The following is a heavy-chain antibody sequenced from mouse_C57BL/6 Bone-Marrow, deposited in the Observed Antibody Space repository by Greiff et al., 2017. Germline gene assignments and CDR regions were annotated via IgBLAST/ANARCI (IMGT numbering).Heavy chain of an antibody. CDR3: ARSTTVVGAY. Sequence: QVHVKQSGAELARPGASVKMSCKASGYTFTSYTMHWVKQRPGQGLEWIGYINPSSGYTKYNQKFKDKATLTADKSSSTAYMQLSSLTSEDSAVYYCARSTTVVGAYWGQGTLVTVSA. CDR2: INPSSGYT. D-gene: IGHD1-1*01. V-gene: IGHV1-4*01. CDR1: GYTFTSYT. J-gene: IGHJ3*01.